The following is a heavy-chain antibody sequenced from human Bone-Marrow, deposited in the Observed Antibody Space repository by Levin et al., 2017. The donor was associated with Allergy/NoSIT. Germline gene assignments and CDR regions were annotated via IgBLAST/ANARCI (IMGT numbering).Heavy chain of an antibody. Sequence: SQTLSLTCVVSGYSISSGYYWTWIRQPPGKGLQWIGSIYHSGSTYYNSSLKSRVTVSVDTSKNEFSLKVRSVTAVDTAVYYCAREWEGGTANFDYWGQGALVTVSS. CDR1: GYSISSGYY. V-gene: IGHV4-38-2*02. J-gene: IGHJ4*02. CDR3: AREWEGGTANFDY. D-gene: IGHD1-1*01. CDR2: IYHSGST.